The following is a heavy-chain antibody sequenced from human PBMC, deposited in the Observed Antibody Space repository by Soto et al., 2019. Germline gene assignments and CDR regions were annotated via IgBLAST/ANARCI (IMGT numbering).Heavy chain of an antibody. D-gene: IGHD3-10*01. J-gene: IGHJ4*02. CDR1: GGTFSSYA. CDR2: IIPIFGTA. V-gene: IGHV1-69*12. Sequence: QVQLVQSGAEVKKPGSSVKVSCKASGGTFSSYAISWVRQAPGQGLEWMGGIIPIFGTANYAQKFQGRVTITAEETTSKAYMELSSLRSEDTAVYYCAGVLPRFGYGDYWDYWGQGTLVTVSS. CDR3: AGVLPRFGYGDYWDY.